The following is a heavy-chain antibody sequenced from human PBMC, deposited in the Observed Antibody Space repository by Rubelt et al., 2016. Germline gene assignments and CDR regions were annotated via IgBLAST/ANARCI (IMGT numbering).Heavy chain of an antibody. J-gene: IGHJ6*03. CDR1: GYSFTDYW. CDR2: VYGADSDT. CDR3: ARQPNYRDV. V-gene: IGHV5-51*01. Sequence: EVQLVQSGAEVKQPGESLRISCKGSGYSFTDYWIGWVCQTPGKGLEWMGMVYGADSDTRYSPSFQGQVTMSAEKSIRIVYWQWSSLGGSDNAIYYCARQPNYRDVWGKGTTVTVSS.